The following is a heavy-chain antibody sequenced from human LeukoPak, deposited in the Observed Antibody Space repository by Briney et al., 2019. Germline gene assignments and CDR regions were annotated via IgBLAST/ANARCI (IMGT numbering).Heavy chain of an antibody. D-gene: IGHD3-10*01. CDR3: AREYYY. CDR1: GFTFSSYA. V-gene: IGHV3-30-3*01. J-gene: IGHJ4*02. CDR2: ISYDGSNK. Sequence: GGSLRLSCAASGFTFSSYAMHWVRQAPGKGLEWVAVISYDGSNKYYADPVKGRFTISRDNSKNTLYLQMNSLRAEDTAVYYCAREYYYWGQGTLVTVSS.